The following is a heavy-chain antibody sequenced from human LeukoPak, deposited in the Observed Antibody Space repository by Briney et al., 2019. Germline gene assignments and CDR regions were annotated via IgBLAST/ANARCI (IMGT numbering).Heavy chain of an antibody. CDR2: IRSTGSST. CDR3: ATRKRGPFDY. D-gene: IGHD3-16*01. Sequence: GGSLRLSCTASGFTFRDYYVTWIRQAPGKGLEWVSYIRSTGSSTAYADSVKGRFAISRDNAKNSLYLQMNGLRVEDTAVYYCATRKRGPFDYWGQGTLVTVSS. J-gene: IGHJ4*02. CDR1: GFTFRDYY. V-gene: IGHV3-11*04.